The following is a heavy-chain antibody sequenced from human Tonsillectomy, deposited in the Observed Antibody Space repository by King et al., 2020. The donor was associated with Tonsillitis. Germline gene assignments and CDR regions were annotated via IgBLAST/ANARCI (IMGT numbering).Heavy chain of an antibody. V-gene: IGHV1-69*02. CDR2: IIPILGIP. CDR1: GDTFSSYT. CDR3: ARSGAGMGNCFDY. J-gene: IGHJ4*02. D-gene: IGHD1-1*01. Sequence: QLVQSGAEVKKPGSSVKVSCKASGDTFSSYTISWVRQAPGQGLEWMGWIIPILGIPNYAQKFQGRVTTTADKSTSTAYMELSSLRSDATAVYYCARSGAGMGNCFDYWGQGTLVTVSS.